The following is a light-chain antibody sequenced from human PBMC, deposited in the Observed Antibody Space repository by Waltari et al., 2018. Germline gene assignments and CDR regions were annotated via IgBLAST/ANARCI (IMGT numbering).Light chain of an antibody. CDR2: DTS. CDR3: CSRAGSSVL. V-gene: IGLV7-46*01. J-gene: IGLJ2*01. CDR1: PGAVTRRPY. Sequence: QAVVTQEPSLTVSPGGTVTLTSRSRPGAVTRRPYVYWFQQKPGQAPRTLIYDTSNKHSWTPARFSGSLLGGKAALTLSGAQPEDEAVYHCCSRAGSSVLFGGGTKLTVL.